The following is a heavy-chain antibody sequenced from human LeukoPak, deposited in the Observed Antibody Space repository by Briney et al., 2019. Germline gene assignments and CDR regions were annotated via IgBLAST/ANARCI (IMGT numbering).Heavy chain of an antibody. CDR1: GYTFTSYG. V-gene: IGHV1-18*01. CDR2: ISAYNGNT. D-gene: IGHD3-10*01. J-gene: IGHJ4*02. Sequence: ASVKVSCKASGYTFTSYGISWVRQAPGQGLEWMGWISAYNGNTNYAQKLQGRVTMTTDTSTSTAYMELRSLRSDDTAVYYCARGFQSGVRGVIIGVDYWGQGTLVTVSS. CDR3: ARGFQSGVRGVIIGVDY.